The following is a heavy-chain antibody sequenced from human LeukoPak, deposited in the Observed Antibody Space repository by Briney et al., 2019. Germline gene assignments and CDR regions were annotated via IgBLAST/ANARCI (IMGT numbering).Heavy chain of an antibody. V-gene: IGHV3-7*01. CDR1: GFTFSDYW. CDR3: ADWRNTWGFDN. J-gene: IGHJ4*02. CDR2: INQDASDT. Sequence: HSGGSLRLSCAASGFTFSDYWMSWVRQTPGKGLEWVANINQDASDTYYVDSVKGRFTISRDNARNSLYLQMNSLRAEDTAVYYCADWRNTWGFDNWGQGTLVSVSS. D-gene: IGHD3-9*01.